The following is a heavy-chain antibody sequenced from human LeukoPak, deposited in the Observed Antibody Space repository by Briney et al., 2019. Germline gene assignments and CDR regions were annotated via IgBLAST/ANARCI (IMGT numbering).Heavy chain of an antibody. CDR1: GFTFSGYA. J-gene: IGHJ5*02. Sequence: GGSLRLSCAASGFTFSGYAMSWVRQAPGKGLEWVSAISGSGGSTYYADSVKGRFTISRDNAKNTLYLQMNSLRAEDTAVYYCARDNSPGWFDPWGQGTLVTVSS. CDR3: ARDNSPGWFDP. CDR2: ISGSGGST. D-gene: IGHD2-21*01. V-gene: IGHV3-23*01.